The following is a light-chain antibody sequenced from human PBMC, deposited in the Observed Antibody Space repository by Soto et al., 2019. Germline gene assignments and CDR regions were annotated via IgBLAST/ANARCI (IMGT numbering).Light chain of an antibody. CDR1: SSNIGINP. J-gene: IGLJ2*01. Sequence: QSVLTQPPSVSGTPGQRVTISCSGSSSNIGINPVNWYRQLPGTAPTLLIYGNNQRPSGVPDRFSGSKSGTSASLAISALQSEDEADYYCAAWDSSLNAHLLFGGGTKLTVL. CDR3: AAWDSSLNAHLL. V-gene: IGLV1-44*01. CDR2: GNN.